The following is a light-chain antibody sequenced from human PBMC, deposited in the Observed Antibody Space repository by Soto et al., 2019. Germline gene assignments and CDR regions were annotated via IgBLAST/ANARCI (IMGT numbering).Light chain of an antibody. Sequence: QSALTQPRSVSGSPGQSVTISCTGTSSDVGAYDYVSWYQQDPGEAPKVLIYDVSERPSGVPDRFSGSKSDNTASLTISGLQAEDEADYYCSSYAGSYTFVVFGGGTKVTVL. CDR3: SSYAGSYTFVV. CDR2: DVS. V-gene: IGLV2-11*01. CDR1: SSDVGAYDY. J-gene: IGLJ2*01.